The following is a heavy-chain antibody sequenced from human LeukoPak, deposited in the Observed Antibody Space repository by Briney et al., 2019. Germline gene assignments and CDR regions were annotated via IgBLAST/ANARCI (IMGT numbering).Heavy chain of an antibody. Sequence: GASVKVSFKASGYTFTGYYMHWVRQAPGQGLEWMGRINPNSGGTNYAQKFQGRVTMTRDTSISTAYMELSRLRSDDTAVYYCATDVVVPAALDYWGQGTLVTVSS. D-gene: IGHD2-2*01. CDR1: GYTFTGYY. V-gene: IGHV1-2*06. CDR3: ATDVVVPAALDY. J-gene: IGHJ4*02. CDR2: INPNSGGT.